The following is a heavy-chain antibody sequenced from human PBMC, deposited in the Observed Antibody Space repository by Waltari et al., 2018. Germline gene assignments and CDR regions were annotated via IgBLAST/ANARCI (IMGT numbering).Heavy chain of an antibody. V-gene: IGHV4-38-2*01. D-gene: IGHD2-2*03. CDR3: SRQVLGYCTSAACRRLES. J-gene: IGHJ4*02. CDR1: GYSINSGYY. CDR2: IYHAGDT. Sequence: QVQLQESGPGLVKPSETLSLTCDVSGYSINSGYYWGWIRQSLGKGLEWIATIYHAGDTFYNPSLKSRVTISMDTSKNQFSLKLNSMTAADTAVYFCSRQVLGYCTSAACRRLESWGQGTLVTVSS.